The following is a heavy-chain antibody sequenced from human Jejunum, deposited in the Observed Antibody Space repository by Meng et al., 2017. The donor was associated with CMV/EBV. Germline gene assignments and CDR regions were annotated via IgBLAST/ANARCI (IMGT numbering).Heavy chain of an antibody. CDR1: GSFGSHYYY. Sequence: GSFGSHYYYWGWIRQPPGKGREWVGNIDYRGTTYYNPYLGSRATMSVDTSRNQFSLRLSSVTAADTAVCYCATHKWEPKSDPMDYWGQGTRVTVSS. CDR3: ATHKWEPKSDPMDY. V-gene: IGHV4-39*01. J-gene: IGHJ4*02. D-gene: IGHD1-26*01. CDR2: IDYRGTT.